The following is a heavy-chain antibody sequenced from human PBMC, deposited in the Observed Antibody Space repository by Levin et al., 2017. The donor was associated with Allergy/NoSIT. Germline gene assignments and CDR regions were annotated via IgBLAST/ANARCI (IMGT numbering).Heavy chain of an antibody. J-gene: IGHJ6*03. CDR2: ISGSGGST. Sequence: GESLKISCAASGFTFSSYAMSWVRQAPGKGLEWVSAISGSGGSTYYADSVKGRFTISRDNSKNTLYLQMNSLRAEDTAVYYCAKASGDIVVVVAATHYYYYMDVWGKGTTVTVSS. V-gene: IGHV3-23*01. CDR1: GFTFSSYA. CDR3: AKASGDIVVVVAATHYYYYMDV. D-gene: IGHD2-15*01.